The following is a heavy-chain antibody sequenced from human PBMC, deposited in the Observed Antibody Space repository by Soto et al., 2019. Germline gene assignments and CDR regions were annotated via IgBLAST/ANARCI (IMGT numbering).Heavy chain of an antibody. CDR2: IVPIFGTT. V-gene: IGHV1-69*12. CDR3: ARVEAVAGLYNYHGLDV. Sequence: QVQLVQSGAEVKKPGSSVKVSCKVSGGTFSNYAIDWVRLAPGHGLEWMGGIVPIFGTTYYTQKFQGRATIIADDSTTTDYLEMGSLRSEDTAIYYCARVEAVAGLYNYHGLDVWGQGTAVTVSS. D-gene: IGHD6-19*01. J-gene: IGHJ6*02. CDR1: GGTFSNYA.